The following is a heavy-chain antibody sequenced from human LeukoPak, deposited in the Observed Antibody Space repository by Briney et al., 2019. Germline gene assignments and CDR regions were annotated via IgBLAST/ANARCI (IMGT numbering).Heavy chain of an antibody. CDR2: IYTSGST. J-gene: IGHJ4*02. CDR3: ARVPRLGSNFDY. Sequence: SQTLSLTCTVSGDSISSGSCYWSWIRQPAGKGLEWIGRIYTSGSTNYNPSLKSRVTISVDTSKNQFSLKLSSVTAVDTAVYYCARVPRLGSNFDYWRQGTLVTVSS. D-gene: IGHD6-19*01. V-gene: IGHV4-61*02. CDR1: GDSISSGSCY.